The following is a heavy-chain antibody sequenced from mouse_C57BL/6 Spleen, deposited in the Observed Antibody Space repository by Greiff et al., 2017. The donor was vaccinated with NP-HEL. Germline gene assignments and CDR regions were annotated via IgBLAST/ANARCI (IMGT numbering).Heavy chain of an antibody. CDR3: GRGMVTPGCALDY. CDR2: INPGSGGT. J-gene: IGHJ4*01. Sequence: QVQLQQSGAELVRPGTSVKVSCKASGYAFTNYLIEWVKQRPGQGLEWIGVINPGSGGTNYNEKFKGKATLTADKSSSTAYMQLSSLTSEDSAFYFCGRGMVTPGCALDYWGQGTSVTVSA. CDR1: GYAFTNYL. V-gene: IGHV1-54*01. D-gene: IGHD2-3*01.